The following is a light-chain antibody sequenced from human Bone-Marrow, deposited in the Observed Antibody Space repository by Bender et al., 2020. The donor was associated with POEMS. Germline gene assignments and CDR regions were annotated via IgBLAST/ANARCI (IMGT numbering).Light chain of an antibody. V-gene: IGLV1-47*01. CDR3: SAWDDSLSGLVV. Sequence: QSVLTQPPSASGAPGQWVTMSCSGSSSNIGSNFVYWYQQLPGSAPKLLIYRNIQRPSGVPDRFSGSKSGTSASLTISGLRSEDEADYYCSAWDDSLSGLVVFGGGTKLTVL. J-gene: IGLJ2*01. CDR2: RNI. CDR1: SSNIGSNF.